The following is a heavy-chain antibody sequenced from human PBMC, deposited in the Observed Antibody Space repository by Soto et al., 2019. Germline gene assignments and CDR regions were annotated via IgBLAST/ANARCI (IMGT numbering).Heavy chain of an antibody. Sequence: ASVKGSCKASGYTFTCYYMHWVRQAPGQGLEWMGWINPNSGGTNYAQKFQGWVTMTRDTSISTAYMELSRLRSDDTAVYYCARGDDYGDYGAFDIWGQGTMVTVSS. CDR3: ARGDDYGDYGAFDI. J-gene: IGHJ3*02. CDR2: INPNSGGT. CDR1: GYTFTCYY. V-gene: IGHV1-2*04. D-gene: IGHD4-17*01.